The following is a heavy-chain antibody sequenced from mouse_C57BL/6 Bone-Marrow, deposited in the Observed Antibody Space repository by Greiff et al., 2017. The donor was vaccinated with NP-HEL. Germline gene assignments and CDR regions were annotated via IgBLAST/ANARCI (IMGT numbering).Heavy chain of an antibody. CDR3: TTRGVIAKVVAKGY. CDR1: GFNIKDDY. Sequence: EVQLQQSGAELVRPGASVKLSCTASGFNIKDDYMHWVKQRPEQGLEWIGWIDPENGDTEYASKFQGKATITADTSSNTAYLQLSSLTSEETAVNDCTTRGVIAKVVAKGYWGKGTTLTVSS. J-gene: IGHJ2*01. D-gene: IGHD1-1*01. V-gene: IGHV14-4*01. CDR2: IDPENGDT.